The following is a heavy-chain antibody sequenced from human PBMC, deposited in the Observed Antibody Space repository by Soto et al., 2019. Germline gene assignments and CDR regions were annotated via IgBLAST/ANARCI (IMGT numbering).Heavy chain of an antibody. D-gene: IGHD5-12*01. CDR3: ASPPVAGYSGYDFGMDV. Sequence: QVQLQQWGAGLLKPSETLSLTCAVYGGSFSGYYWSWIRQPPGKGLEWIGEINHSGSTNYNPSLKSRVTISVDTSKNQFSLTLSSVTAADTAVYYCASPPVAGYSGYDFGMDVWGQGTTVTVSS. CDR2: INHSGST. J-gene: IGHJ6*02. CDR1: GGSFSGYY. V-gene: IGHV4-34*01.